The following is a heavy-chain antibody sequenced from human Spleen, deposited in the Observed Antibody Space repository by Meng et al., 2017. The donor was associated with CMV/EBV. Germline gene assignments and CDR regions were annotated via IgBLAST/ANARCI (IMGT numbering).Heavy chain of an antibody. Sequence: CTVSGGSISSGAYYWSWIRQHPGKCLEWIGYIYYSASTYYNPSLKSRITISGDTSKNQFSLKLSSVTAADTAVYYCARVAGFGSDYWGQGTLVTVSS. J-gene: IGHJ4*02. V-gene: IGHV4-31*03. CDR1: GGSISSGAYY. CDR2: IYYSAST. CDR3: ARVAGFGSDY. D-gene: IGHD3-16*01.